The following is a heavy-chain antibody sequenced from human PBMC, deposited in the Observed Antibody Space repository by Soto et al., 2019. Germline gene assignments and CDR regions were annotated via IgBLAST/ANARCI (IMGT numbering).Heavy chain of an antibody. J-gene: IGHJ4*02. V-gene: IGHV3-53*01. D-gene: IGHD6-13*01. CDR2: IYSGGST. Sequence: EVQLVESGGGLIQPGGSLRLSCAASGFTVSSNYLNWVRQAPGKGLEWVSVIYSGGSTYYADSVKGRFTISRDNSKSTLYLHMNSLRAEDTAVYYCARGPPYSSSWPTDYWGQGTLVTVSS. CDR3: ARGPPYSSSWPTDY. CDR1: GFTVSSNY.